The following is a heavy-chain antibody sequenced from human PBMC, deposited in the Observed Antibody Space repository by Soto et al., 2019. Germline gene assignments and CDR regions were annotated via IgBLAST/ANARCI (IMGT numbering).Heavy chain of an antibody. V-gene: IGHV3-23*01. D-gene: IGHD3-22*01. CDR2: ISGSAATT. Sequence: GGYLRLSCASSGLTFSSYAMNWVRQAPGKGLEWVSAISGSAATTHFADSVKGRFTISRDNSKNTLYLQMNSLRAEDTAVYYCARDRSYYDSSGSYSPPYWGQGT. CDR3: ARDRSYYDSSGSYSPPY. CDR1: GLTFSSYA. J-gene: IGHJ4*02.